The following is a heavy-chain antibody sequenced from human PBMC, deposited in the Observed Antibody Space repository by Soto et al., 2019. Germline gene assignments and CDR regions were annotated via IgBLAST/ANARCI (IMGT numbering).Heavy chain of an antibody. CDR3: ARTGYDSSGYFVEYYFDY. Sequence: QVQLVESGGGVVQPERSLRLSCAASGFTFSKYAMHWVRQARGTGLEWVAVISNDGSNPYYADSVKGRFTISRDNSKNTRYLQMNSLREEDTAVYYCARTGYDSSGYFVEYYFDYWGQGTLVTVSS. J-gene: IGHJ4*02. D-gene: IGHD3-22*01. V-gene: IGHV3-30-3*01. CDR2: ISNDGSNP. CDR1: GFTFSKYA.